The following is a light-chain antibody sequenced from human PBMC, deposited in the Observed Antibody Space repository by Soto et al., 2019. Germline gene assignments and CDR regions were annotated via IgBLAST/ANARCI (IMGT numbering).Light chain of an antibody. CDR1: QSVSSN. J-gene: IGKJ4*01. CDR3: QQYNNWHT. Sequence: EIVMTQSPATLSVSPGERDTLSCRASQSVSSNLAWYQQKPGQAPRLLIYGASTRATGIPARFSGSGSGTEFTLTISSLQSEDFAVYYCQQYNNWHTFGGGTKVEIK. V-gene: IGKV3-15*01. CDR2: GAS.